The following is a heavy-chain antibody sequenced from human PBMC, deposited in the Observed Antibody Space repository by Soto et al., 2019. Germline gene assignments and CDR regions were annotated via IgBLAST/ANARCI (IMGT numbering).Heavy chain of an antibody. J-gene: IGHJ6*03. D-gene: IGHD1-1*01. V-gene: IGHV6-1*01. CDR3: ARGSWDDVSGHYSMYV. Sequence: QVQLQLSGPGLVTHSQTLSLTCAISGDSVASNSAGWNWIRRTPSRGVEWLGRTYYRSKWYFNYAVSVASRITINADSSTNQISLQLSSVTPADTAGYYCARGSWDDVSGHYSMYVWGKGTTVTVSS. CDR1: GDSVASNSAG. CDR2: TYYRSKWYF.